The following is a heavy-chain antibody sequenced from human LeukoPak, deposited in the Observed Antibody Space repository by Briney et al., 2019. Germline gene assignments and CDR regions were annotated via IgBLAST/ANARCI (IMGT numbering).Heavy chain of an antibody. V-gene: IGHV3-30*02. CDR3: AKGDTAVVRYCDY. Sequence: GSLRLSCAASGFTFSSYGMHWVRQAPGKGLEWVAVIWYDGSNKYYADSVKGRFTISRDNSKNTLYLQMNSLRAEDTAFYYCAKGDTAVVRYCDYWGQGTLVTVSS. CDR2: IWYDGSNK. CDR1: GFTFSSYG. D-gene: IGHD5-18*01. J-gene: IGHJ4*02.